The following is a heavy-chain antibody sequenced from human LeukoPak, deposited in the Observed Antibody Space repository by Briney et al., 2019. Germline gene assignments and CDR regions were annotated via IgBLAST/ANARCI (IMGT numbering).Heavy chain of an antibody. CDR3: VRHEFYGSGSYYMAY. CDR1: GYRFTNYW. Sequence: GESLKISCKASGYRFTNYWIGWVRQMPGKGLKWMGIIYPADSDTRYSPSFQGQVTISADKSISTVYLQWSSLKASDTAMYYCVRHEFYGSGSYYMAYWGQGTLVAVSS. D-gene: IGHD3-10*01. V-gene: IGHV5-51*01. J-gene: IGHJ4*02. CDR2: IYPADSDT.